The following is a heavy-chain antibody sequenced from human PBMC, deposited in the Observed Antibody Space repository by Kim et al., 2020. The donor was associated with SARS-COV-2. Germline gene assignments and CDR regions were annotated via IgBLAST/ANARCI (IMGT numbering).Heavy chain of an antibody. CDR3: ATLLHKLAARPPYSYGM. D-gene: IGHD6-6*01. J-gene: IGHJ6*01. V-gene: IGHV3-9*01. CDR2: ISWNSGRI. CDR1: GFTFVDYA. Sequence: GGSLRLSCAASGFTFVDYAMHWVRQAPGQGLEWVSVISWNSGRIGYADSVKGRFTIARDNAKNSLYLQMNSLRAEDTALYYCATLLHKLAARPPYSYGM.